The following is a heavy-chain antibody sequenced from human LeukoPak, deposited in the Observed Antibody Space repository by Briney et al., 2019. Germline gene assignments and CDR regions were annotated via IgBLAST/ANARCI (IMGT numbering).Heavy chain of an antibody. D-gene: IGHD1-26*01. CDR1: GGSISSSSYS. Sequence: SETLSLTCTVAGGSISSSSYSWGWIRQPPGKGLEWIGSIYYSGNTYYTPSLKSRVTISVDTSKNHFSLKLSSVTAADTAVYYCTRLGYHLLYAYYYYYMDVWGKGTTVTVSS. J-gene: IGHJ6*03. CDR3: TRLGYHLLYAYYYYYMDV. CDR2: IYYSGNT. V-gene: IGHV4-39*02.